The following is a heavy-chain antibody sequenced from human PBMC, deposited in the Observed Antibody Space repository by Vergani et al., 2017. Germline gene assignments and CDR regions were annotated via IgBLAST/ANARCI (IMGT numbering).Heavy chain of an antibody. Sequence: EVQLVESGGGLVQPGGSLRLSCAASGFTFSSYWMSWVRQAPGKGLEWVANIKQDGSEKYYVDSVKGRFTISRDNSKNTLYLQMNSLRAEDTAVYYCARDLKPGYSSSCADYWGQGTLVTVSS. CDR1: GFTFSSYW. CDR2: IKQDGSEK. V-gene: IGHV3-7*01. J-gene: IGHJ4*02. D-gene: IGHD6-13*01. CDR3: ARDLKPGYSSSCADY.